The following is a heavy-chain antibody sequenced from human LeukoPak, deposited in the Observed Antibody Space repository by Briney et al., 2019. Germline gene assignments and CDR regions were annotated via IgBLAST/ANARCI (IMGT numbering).Heavy chain of an antibody. Sequence: SETLSLTCTVSGYSISSGYYWGWIRQPPGKGLEWIGSIYHCGSTYYNPSLKSRVTISVDTSKNQFSLKLSSVTAADTAVYYCARVAGYYDSSGYFYYWGQGTLDTVSS. J-gene: IGHJ4*02. CDR3: ARVAGYYDSSGYFYY. V-gene: IGHV4-38-2*02. CDR2: IYHCGST. D-gene: IGHD3-22*01. CDR1: GYSISSGYY.